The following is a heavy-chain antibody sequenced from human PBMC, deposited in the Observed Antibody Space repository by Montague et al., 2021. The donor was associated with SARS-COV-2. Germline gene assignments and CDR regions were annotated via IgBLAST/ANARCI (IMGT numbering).Heavy chain of an antibody. CDR3: ARGRQHINMVVVVVTGGEYYFDF. CDR1: DGSFSDYS. V-gene: IGHV4-34*01. CDR2: INHRGST. Sequence: SETLSLTCAVYDGSFSDYSWTWIRQHPGKGLEWIGEINHRGSTNYNPSLKSRVTISVDTSKNQFSLKMTSVTAAETAVYYCARGRQHINMVVVVVTGGEYYFDFWGQGTLVAVSS. D-gene: IGHD3-22*01. J-gene: IGHJ4*02.